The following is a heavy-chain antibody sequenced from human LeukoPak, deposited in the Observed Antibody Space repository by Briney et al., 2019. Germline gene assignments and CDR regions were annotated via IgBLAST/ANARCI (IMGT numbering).Heavy chain of an antibody. V-gene: IGHV3-23*01. CDR1: GFTFSSYA. Sequence: GGSLRLSCAASGFTFSSYAMSWVRQAPGKGLEWVSAISGSGGSTYYADSVKGRFTISRDNSKNTLYLQMNGLRAEDTAVYYCARELDCSGGTCYEFDYWGQGTLVTVSS. CDR2: ISGSGGST. D-gene: IGHD2-15*01. J-gene: IGHJ4*02. CDR3: ARELDCSGGTCYEFDY.